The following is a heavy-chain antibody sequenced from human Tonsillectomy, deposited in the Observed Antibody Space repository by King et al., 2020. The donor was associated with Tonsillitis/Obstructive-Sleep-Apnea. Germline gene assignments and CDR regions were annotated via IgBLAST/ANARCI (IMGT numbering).Heavy chain of an antibody. CDR3: ARASNYYYYMDV. V-gene: IGHV3-13*01. J-gene: IGHJ6*03. CDR1: GFTFSNYD. CDR2: IGTAADT. Sequence: VQLVESGGGLVQPGGSLRLSCEASGFTFSNYDMHWVRQAPGKGLEWVSGIGTAADTYFPGSVKGRFTISRENAKNSLYLQMNSLRAGDTAVYYCARASNYYYYMDVWGKGPTVTVSS.